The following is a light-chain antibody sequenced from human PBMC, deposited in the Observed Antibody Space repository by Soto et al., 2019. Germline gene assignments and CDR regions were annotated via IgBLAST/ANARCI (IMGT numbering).Light chain of an antibody. CDR2: AAS. J-gene: IGKJ3*01. CDR1: QDISRY. Sequence: DIQLTQSPSFLSASVGDRVTITCRASQDISRYLAWYQQKAGKAPKLLIYAASTLQKVVPSRFSGSGSGTEFNLTISSLEPDDFAPYSCQQLNTSPLSPFGTGTEVDI. V-gene: IGKV1-9*01. CDR3: QQLNTSPLSP.